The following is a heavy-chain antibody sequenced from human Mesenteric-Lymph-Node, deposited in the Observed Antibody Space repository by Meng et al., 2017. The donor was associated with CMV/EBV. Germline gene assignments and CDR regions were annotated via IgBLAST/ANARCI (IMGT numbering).Heavy chain of an antibody. J-gene: IGHJ5*02. CDR3: ARVGDCSGGSCYDWFDP. CDR1: GYTFTGYY. Sequence: ASVKVSCKASGYTFTGYYLHWVRQAPGQGLEWMGWINPNSGGTNYAQKFQGRVTMTRDTSISTAYMELSRLRSDDTAVYYCARVGDCSGGSCYDWFDPWGQGTLVTV. D-gene: IGHD2-15*01. CDR2: INPNSGGT. V-gene: IGHV1-2*02.